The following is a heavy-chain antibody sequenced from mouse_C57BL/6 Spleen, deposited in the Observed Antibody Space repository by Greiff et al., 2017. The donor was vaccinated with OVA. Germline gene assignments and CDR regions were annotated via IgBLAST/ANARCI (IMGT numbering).Heavy chain of an antibody. CDR3: ARRPTTGYYAMDY. CDR2: INPSSGYT. J-gene: IGHJ4*01. V-gene: IGHV1-4*01. D-gene: IGHD1-1*01. Sequence: QVQLQQSGAELARPGASVKMSCKASGYTFTSYTMHWVKQRPGQGLEWIGYINPSSGYTKYNQKFKDKATLTADKSSSTAYMQLSSLTSEDSAVYYCARRPTTGYYAMDYWGQGTSVTVSS. CDR1: GYTFTSYT.